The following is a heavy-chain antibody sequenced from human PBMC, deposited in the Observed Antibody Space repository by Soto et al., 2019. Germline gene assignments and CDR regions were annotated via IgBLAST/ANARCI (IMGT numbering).Heavy chain of an antibody. Sequence: PLETLSLTCTVSGGSISSYYWSWIRQPPGKGLEWIGYIYYSGITDYNPSLKSRVTISVDTSKSQFSLKLSSVTAADTAVYYCARGGGVYYFDYWGQGTLVTVSS. CDR2: IYYSGIT. D-gene: IGHD2-8*02. J-gene: IGHJ4*02. CDR1: GGSISSYY. V-gene: IGHV4-59*01. CDR3: ARGGGVYYFDY.